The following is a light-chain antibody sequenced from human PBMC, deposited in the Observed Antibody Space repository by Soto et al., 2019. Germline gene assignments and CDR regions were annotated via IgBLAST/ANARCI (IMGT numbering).Light chain of an antibody. Sequence: EIVLTQSPGTLSLSPGERATLSCRASQSVSSSDLAWYQQKPGQAPRLLIYGASTRATDIPDRFSGSGSGTDFTLTISRLEPEDFAVYYCQQYDKWPRTFGQGTKVEIK. CDR3: QQYDKWPRT. CDR2: GAS. CDR1: QSVSSSD. V-gene: IGKV3-20*01. J-gene: IGKJ1*01.